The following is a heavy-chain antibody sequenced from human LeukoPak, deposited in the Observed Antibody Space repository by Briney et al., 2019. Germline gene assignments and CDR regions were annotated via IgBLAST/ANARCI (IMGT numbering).Heavy chain of an antibody. CDR3: ARVENREDYYYGMDV. D-gene: IGHD1/OR15-1a*01. CDR2: IIPIFGTA. V-gene: IGHV1-69*13. J-gene: IGHJ6*02. Sequence: VASVKVSCKASGGTFSSYAISWVRQAPGQGLEWMGGIIPIFGTANYAQKFQGRVTITADESMSTAYMELSSLRSEDTAVYYCARVENREDYYYGMDVWGQGTTVTVSS. CDR1: GGTFSSYA.